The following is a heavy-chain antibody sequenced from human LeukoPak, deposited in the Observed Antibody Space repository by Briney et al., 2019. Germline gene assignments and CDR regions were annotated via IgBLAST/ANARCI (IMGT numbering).Heavy chain of an antibody. Sequence: PSETLSLTCAVYGGSFSGYYWSWIRQPPGKGLERIGEINHSGSTNYNPSLKSRVTISVDTSKNQFSLKLSSVTAADTAVYYCARSESSRWLQFDYWGQGTLVTVSS. J-gene: IGHJ4*02. D-gene: IGHD5-24*01. V-gene: IGHV4-34*01. CDR1: GGSFSGYY. CDR2: INHSGST. CDR3: ARSESSRWLQFDY.